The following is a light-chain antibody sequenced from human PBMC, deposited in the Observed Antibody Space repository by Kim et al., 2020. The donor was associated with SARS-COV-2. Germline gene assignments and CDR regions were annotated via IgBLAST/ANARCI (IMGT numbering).Light chain of an antibody. Sequence: DIQMTQSPSTLSASVGDSVTITCRASQSITMWLAWYQHKPGKAPKLLIYDISTLESGVPSRFSGGGSGTEFTLTISSLQPDDFATYYCQQYNSFSRAFGQGTKVEI. J-gene: IGKJ1*01. V-gene: IGKV1-5*01. CDR2: DIS. CDR1: QSITMW. CDR3: QQYNSFSRA.